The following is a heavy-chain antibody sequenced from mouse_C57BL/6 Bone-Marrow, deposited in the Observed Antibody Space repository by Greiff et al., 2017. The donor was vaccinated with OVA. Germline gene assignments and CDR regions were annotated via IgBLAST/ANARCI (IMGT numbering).Heavy chain of an antibody. V-gene: IGHV1-55*01. D-gene: IGHD1-1*01. CDR1: GYTFTSYW. Sequence: QVQLKQPGAELVKPGASVKMSCKASGYTFTSYWITWVKQRPGQGLEWIGDIYPGSVRTNYNEKFKSKATLTVDTSSSTAYMQLSSLTSEDSAVYYCARSGITTVEGDFAMDYWGQGTSVTVSS. J-gene: IGHJ4*01. CDR3: ARSGITTVEGDFAMDY. CDR2: IYPGSVRT.